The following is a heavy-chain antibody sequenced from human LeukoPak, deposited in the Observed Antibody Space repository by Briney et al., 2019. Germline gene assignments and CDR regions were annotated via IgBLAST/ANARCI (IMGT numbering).Heavy chain of an antibody. V-gene: IGHV5-51*01. Sequence: GGALKISCRGFGFLFPNYWIAWGRPRPGKGLEGRGIIYSGDSDTSYSRSFQRQVIISADKSISTAYLQWSSLKASDTAIYYCARQSTNFYGSGTYLYWGQGTLVTVSS. CDR1: GFLFPNYW. D-gene: IGHD3-10*01. CDR2: IYSGDSDT. CDR3: ARQSTNFYGSGTYLY. J-gene: IGHJ4*02.